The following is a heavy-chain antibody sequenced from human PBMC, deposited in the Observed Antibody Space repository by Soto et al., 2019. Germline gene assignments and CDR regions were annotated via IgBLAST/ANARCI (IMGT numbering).Heavy chain of an antibody. CDR1: SGSISSDNW. CDR3: ARTYCSGGSCYSAFDY. V-gene: IGHV4-4*02. CDR2: IYSSGNT. D-gene: IGHD2-15*01. J-gene: IGHJ4*02. Sequence: QVQLQESGPGLVKPSGTLSLTCAVSSGSISSDNWWSWVRQPPGKGLEWIGEIYSSGNTNYNPSLRSRVTISVDRSKNQFSLKLSSVTAADTAVYYCARTYCSGGSCYSAFDYWGQGTLVTFSS.